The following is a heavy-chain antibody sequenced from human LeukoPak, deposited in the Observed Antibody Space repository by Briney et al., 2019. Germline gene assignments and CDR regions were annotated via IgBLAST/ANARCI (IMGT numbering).Heavy chain of an antibody. V-gene: IGHV3-48*04. Sequence: GGSLRLSCATSGFTFSSYTMNWVRQSPGKGLEWIAYIDSSSNTIYYADSVKGRFTISRDNTKNSVFLQMNSLRAEDTAVYYCAKLRGDYIAIYYYYGMDVWGQGTTVTVSS. CDR3: AKLRGDYIAIYYYYGMDV. D-gene: IGHD4-17*01. CDR1: GFTFSSYT. CDR2: IDSSSNTI. J-gene: IGHJ6*02.